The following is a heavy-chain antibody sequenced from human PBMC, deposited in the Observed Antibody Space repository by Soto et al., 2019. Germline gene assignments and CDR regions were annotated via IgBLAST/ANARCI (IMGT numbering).Heavy chain of an antibody. J-gene: IGHJ4*02. CDR2: IYYSGST. D-gene: IGHD3-3*01. V-gene: IGHV4-59*08. Sequence: PSETMCLTCSVSGGYIVSYCWSWIRQPPGKGLEWIGYIYYSGSTNYNPSLKSRVTISIDTSKNQFSLKLSSVTAADTAVYYCARGGWRQIDYWGQGTLVTVSS. CDR3: ARGGWRQIDY. CDR1: GGYIVSYC.